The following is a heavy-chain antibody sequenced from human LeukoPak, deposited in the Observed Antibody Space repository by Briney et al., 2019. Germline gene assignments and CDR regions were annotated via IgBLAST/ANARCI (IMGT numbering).Heavy chain of an antibody. J-gene: IGHJ4*02. CDR3: AVKGGYNDLDAPFDY. D-gene: IGHD5-12*01. Sequence: GGSLRLSCAASGFTFSRYWMHWVRQAPGKGLEWVSRVNGDGSTTTYADSVKGRFTISRDNAKNTLYLQMNSLRVEDTAVYYCAVKGGYNDLDAPFDYWGPGTLVTVSS. V-gene: IGHV3-74*01. CDR2: VNGDGSTT. CDR1: GFTFSRYW.